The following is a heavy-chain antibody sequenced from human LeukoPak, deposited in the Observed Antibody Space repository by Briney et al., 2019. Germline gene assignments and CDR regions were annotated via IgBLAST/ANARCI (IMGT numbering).Heavy chain of an antibody. CDR2: ISYDGSNK. D-gene: IGHD6-19*01. J-gene: IGHJ4*02. V-gene: IGHV3-30*18. Sequence: PGGSLRLSCAASGFTFSSYGMHWVRQAPGKGLEWVAVISYDGSNKYYADSVKGRFTISRDNSKNTLYLQMNSLRAEDTAVYYCAKAPGRIAVAGTSLFDYWGQGTLVTVSS. CDR1: GFTFSSYG. CDR3: AKAPGRIAVAGTSLFDY.